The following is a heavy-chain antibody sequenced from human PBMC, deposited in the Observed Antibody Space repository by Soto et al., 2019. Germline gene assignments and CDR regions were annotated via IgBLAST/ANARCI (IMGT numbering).Heavy chain of an antibody. Sequence: GGSLRLSCTASGFTFGGYAMSWFRQAPGKGLEWVGSIRSKAYGGTTEYAASVKGRFTISRDDSKSIAYLQMNSLKTEDTAVYYCTRSRYQLTTDAFEIWGQGTMVTVAS. J-gene: IGHJ3*02. D-gene: IGHD2-2*01. CDR2: IRSKAYGGTT. CDR3: TRSRYQLTTDAFEI. V-gene: IGHV3-49*03. CDR1: GFTFGGYA.